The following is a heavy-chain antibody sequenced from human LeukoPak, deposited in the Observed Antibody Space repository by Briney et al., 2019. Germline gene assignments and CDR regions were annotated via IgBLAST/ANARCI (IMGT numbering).Heavy chain of an antibody. CDR3: AREFSPGIQLLWLFDY. D-gene: IGHD3-10*01. Sequence: GGSLRLSCAASGFTFNDYSMNWVRQAPGKGLEWISSIDSSGSYMYYADSVKGRFTISRDNAKNSLFLQMNSLRAEDTAVCYCAREFSPGIQLLWLFDYWGQGTLVTVSS. J-gene: IGHJ4*02. CDR1: GFTFNDYS. V-gene: IGHV3-21*01. CDR2: IDSSGSYM.